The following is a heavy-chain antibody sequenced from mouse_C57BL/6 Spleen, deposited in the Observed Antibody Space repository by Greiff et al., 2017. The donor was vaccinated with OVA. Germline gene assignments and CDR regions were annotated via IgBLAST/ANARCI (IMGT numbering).Heavy chain of an antibody. V-gene: IGHV1-26*01. CDR2: INPNNGGT. Sequence: VQLQQSGPELVKPGASVKISCKASGYTFTDYYMNWVKQSHGKSLAWIGDINPNNGGTSYNQKFKGKATLTVDKSSSTAYMELRSLTSEDSAVYYCATYGSSYFDYWGQGTTRTVSS. CDR1: GYTFTDYY. D-gene: IGHD1-1*01. J-gene: IGHJ2*01. CDR3: ATYGSSYFDY.